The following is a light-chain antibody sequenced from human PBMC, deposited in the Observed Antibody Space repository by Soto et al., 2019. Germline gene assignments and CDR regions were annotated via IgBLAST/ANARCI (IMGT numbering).Light chain of an antibody. V-gene: IGKV1-5*03. CDR1: QSISSW. CDR2: KPS. J-gene: IGKJ4*01. CDR3: QQYNSDPS. Sequence: DIQMTQSPSTLSASVGDRVTITCRASQSISSWLAWYQQKPGKAPKLLIYKPSSLESGVPSRFSGSGSGTEFPLTISSLQPDDFATYYCQQYNSDPSFGGGTKVEIK.